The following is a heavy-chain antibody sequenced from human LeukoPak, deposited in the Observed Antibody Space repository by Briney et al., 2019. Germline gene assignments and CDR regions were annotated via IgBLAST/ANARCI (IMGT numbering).Heavy chain of an antibody. Sequence: VASVKVSCKASGYTFTGYYMHWVRQAPGQGLEWMGWINPNSGGTNYAQKFQGRVTMTRDTSISTAYMELSRLSSDDTAVYYCARCNSVVDVFTGYSNWFDPWGQGTLVTVSS. CDR3: ARCNSVVDVFTGYSNWFDP. V-gene: IGHV1-2*02. CDR1: GYTFTGYY. D-gene: IGHD3-9*01. CDR2: INPNSGGT. J-gene: IGHJ5*02.